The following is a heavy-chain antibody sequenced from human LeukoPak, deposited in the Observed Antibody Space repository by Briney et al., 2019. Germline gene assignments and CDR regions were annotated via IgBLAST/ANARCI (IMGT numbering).Heavy chain of an antibody. V-gene: IGHV1-69*04. J-gene: IGHJ4*02. CDR3: ASEHGRFDY. CDR2: IIPILGIA. Sequence: ASVKVSCKASGGTFSSYAISWVRQAPGQGPEWMGRIIPILGIANYAQKFQGRVTITADKSTSTAYMELSSLRSEDTAVYYCASEHGRFDYWGQGTLVTVSS. CDR1: GGTFSSYA.